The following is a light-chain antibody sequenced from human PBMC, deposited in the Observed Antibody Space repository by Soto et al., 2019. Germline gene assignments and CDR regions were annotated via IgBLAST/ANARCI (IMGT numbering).Light chain of an antibody. Sequence: EIVMTQSPATLSVSPGERATLSCRASQSVTSSLAWYQQEPGQAPRLLIYGASTRATGIPARFSGSGSGTEFTLTISSLQSEDFATYYCQQYNSLMYTFGQGTKRESK. J-gene: IGKJ2*01. V-gene: IGKV3-15*01. CDR2: GAS. CDR1: QSVTSS. CDR3: QQYNSLMYT.